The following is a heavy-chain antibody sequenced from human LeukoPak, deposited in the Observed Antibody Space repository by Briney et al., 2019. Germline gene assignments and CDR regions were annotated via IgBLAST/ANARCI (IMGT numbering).Heavy chain of an antibody. J-gene: IGHJ4*02. CDR2: IYSGGST. CDR1: GFTVSSNY. D-gene: IGHD3-3*01. CDR3: ATDSLGIFGRN. V-gene: IGHV3-53*01. Sequence: GGSLLLSCVASGFTVSSNYMSWVRQAPGKGLEWVSVIYSGGSTYYTDSVKGRFTISRDNPKNTLYLQMNSLRAEDTAMYYCATDSLGIFGRNWGQGTLVTVSS.